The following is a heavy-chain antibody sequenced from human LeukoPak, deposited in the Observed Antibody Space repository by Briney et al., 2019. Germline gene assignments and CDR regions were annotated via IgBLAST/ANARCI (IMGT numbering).Heavy chain of an antibody. D-gene: IGHD2-15*01. V-gene: IGHV4-4*07. Sequence: KPSETLSFTCTVSGGSISSYYWSGIRQPAGKGLEWIGRIYTSGSTNYNPSLKSRVTMSVDTSKNQFSLKLSSVTAADTAVYYCARVVVGQTYYYYYYGMDVWGQGTTVTVSS. CDR3: ARVVVGQTYYYYYYGMDV. CDR2: IYTSGST. J-gene: IGHJ6*02. CDR1: GGSISSYY.